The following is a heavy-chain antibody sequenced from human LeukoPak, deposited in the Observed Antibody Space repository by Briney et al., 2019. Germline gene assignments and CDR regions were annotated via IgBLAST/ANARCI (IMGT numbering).Heavy chain of an antibody. CDR1: GGSISSGDYY. CDR3: ARDGYYDSSGYSFQH. D-gene: IGHD3-22*01. V-gene: IGHV4-30-4*01. Sequence: SETLSLTCTVSGGSISSGDYYWSWIRQPPGTGLEWIGYIYYSGSTYYNPSLKSRVTISVDTSKNQFSLKLSSVTAADTAVYYCARDGYYDSSGYSFQHWGQGTLVTVSS. CDR2: IYYSGST. J-gene: IGHJ1*01.